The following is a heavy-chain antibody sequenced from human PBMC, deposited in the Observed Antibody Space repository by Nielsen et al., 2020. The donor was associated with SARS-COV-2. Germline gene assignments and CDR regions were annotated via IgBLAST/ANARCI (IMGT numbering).Heavy chain of an antibody. CDR2: IYYTGTT. CDR3: ARDRVLGAVDY. CDR1: GGSVSSGSYS. J-gene: IGHJ4*02. Sequence: GSLRLSCTVSGGSVSSGSYSWSWIRQPPGTGLEWLAYIYYTGTTNYNPSLTSRVTISVDTSKNQFSLKLSSVTAADTAVYFCARDRVLGAVDYWGQGNLVTVSS. D-gene: IGHD3-16*01. V-gene: IGHV4-61*01.